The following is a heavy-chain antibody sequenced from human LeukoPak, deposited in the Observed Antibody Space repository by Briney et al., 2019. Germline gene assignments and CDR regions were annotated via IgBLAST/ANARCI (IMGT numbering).Heavy chain of an antibody. CDR2: ISAYNDNT. Sequence: ASVKVSCKASGNTFTTYGISWVRQAPGQGLEWMGWISAYNDNTNYAQEFQERVTMTIDTSTDTSTSTAYMELRSLRSDDTAVYYCARDDYWGQDCSSVTCFRHMDVWGKGTTVTVSS. CDR3: ARDDYWGQDCSSVTCFRHMDV. V-gene: IGHV1-18*01. CDR1: GNTFTTYG. J-gene: IGHJ6*03. D-gene: IGHD2-2*01.